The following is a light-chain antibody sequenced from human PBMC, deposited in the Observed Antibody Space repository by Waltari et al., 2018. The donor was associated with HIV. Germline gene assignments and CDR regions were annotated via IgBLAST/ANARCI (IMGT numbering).Light chain of an antibody. J-gene: IGKJ5*01. CDR2: LGS. V-gene: IGKV2-28*01. CDR3: MQSLQTPIT. Sequence: DIVMTQSPLSLPVTPAEPASISCRSSQSLLHTHGYNFLDWYLWKPGQSPQLLIYLGSNRASGVPDRFSGSGSGTDFTLKISRAEADDVGIYYCMQSLQTPITFGQGTRLEIK. CDR1: QSLLHTHGYNF.